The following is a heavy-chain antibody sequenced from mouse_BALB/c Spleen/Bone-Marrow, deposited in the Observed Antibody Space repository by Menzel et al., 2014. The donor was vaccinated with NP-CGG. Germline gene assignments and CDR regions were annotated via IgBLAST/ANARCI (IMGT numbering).Heavy chain of an antibody. D-gene: IGHD1-1*01. CDR2: IYPGDGDT. CDR3: ARSGYGSSYDY. Sequence: QVQLQQPGAELVRPGSSVKISCKASGYVFSTYWMNWVKQRPGQGLEWIGQIYPGDGDTNYNGKFKGTATLTADKSSSTAYMQLSSLTSGDSAVYFCARSGYGSSYDYWGQGTTLTVSS. J-gene: IGHJ2*01. V-gene: IGHV1-80*01. CDR1: GYVFSTYW.